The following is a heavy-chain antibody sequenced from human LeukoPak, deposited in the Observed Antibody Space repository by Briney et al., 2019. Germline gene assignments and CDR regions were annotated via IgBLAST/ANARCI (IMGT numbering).Heavy chain of an antibody. Sequence: ASVKVSCKASGYTFTGYYMHWVRQAPGQGLEWMGWINPNSGVTNYPQKFQGRVTVTRDTSISTAYMELSRLASDDTAVYYCARGGAVGVPGDDIDYWGRGTLVTVSS. J-gene: IGHJ4*02. CDR2: INPNSGVT. CDR3: ARGGAVGVPGDDIDY. V-gene: IGHV1-2*02. CDR1: GYTFTGYY. D-gene: IGHD4-17*01.